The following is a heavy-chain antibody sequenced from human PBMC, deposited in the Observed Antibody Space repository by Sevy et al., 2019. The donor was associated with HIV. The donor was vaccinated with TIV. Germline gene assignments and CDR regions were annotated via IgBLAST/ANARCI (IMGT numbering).Heavy chain of an antibody. CDR3: AKCRFEIYCSGGSCYYFDY. Sequence: GGSLRLSCAASGFTFSSYAMSWVRQAPGKGLEWVSAISGSGGSTYYADSVKGRFTISRDNSKNTLYLQMNSLRAEDTAVYDWAKCRFEIYCSGGSCYYFDYWGQGTLVTVSS. J-gene: IGHJ4*02. CDR1: GFTFSSYA. V-gene: IGHV3-23*01. D-gene: IGHD2-15*01. CDR2: ISGSGGST.